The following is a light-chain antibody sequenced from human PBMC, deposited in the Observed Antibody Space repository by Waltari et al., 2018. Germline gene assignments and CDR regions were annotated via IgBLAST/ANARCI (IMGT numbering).Light chain of an antibody. Sequence: DIQMTQSPSSLSASVGDRVTITCRASQSISNDLAWYQQKPGKAPILLIYKASILKSGVSSRFSGSGSGTQFTLTISSLQPGDFATYYCQQYNTYSSFGQGTKLEIK. CDR3: QQYNTYSS. CDR1: QSISND. CDR2: KAS. J-gene: IGKJ2*01. V-gene: IGKV1-5*03.